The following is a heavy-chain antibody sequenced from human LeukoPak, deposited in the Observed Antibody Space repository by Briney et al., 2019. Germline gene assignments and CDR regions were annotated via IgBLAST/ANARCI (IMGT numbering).Heavy chain of an antibody. Sequence: SETLSLTCAVSGGSISGINWWSWVRQPPGKGLEWIGEVHHSGSTNYNSSLKSRVTILVDKSKNQFSLKLTSVTAADTAVYYCARDDGAKPTYYYTSGSFRATHGAFDIWGQGQWSPSLQ. D-gene: IGHD3-10*01. CDR3: ARDDGAKPTYYYTSGSFRATHGAFDI. CDR2: VHHSGST. V-gene: IGHV4-4*02. J-gene: IGHJ3*02. CDR1: GGSISGINW.